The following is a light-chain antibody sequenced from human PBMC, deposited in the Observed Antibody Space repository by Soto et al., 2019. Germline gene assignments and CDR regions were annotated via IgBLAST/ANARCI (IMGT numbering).Light chain of an antibody. Sequence: EVVLTQSPVTLSLSPGERATLSCRASQSFRGLLAWYQQKPGQAPRLLIYDAYNRATGIPPRFSGSGSGTEFTLTISSLQSEDFAVYYCQQYNNWPPITFGQGTRLEMK. CDR1: QSFRGL. J-gene: IGKJ5*01. CDR2: DAY. V-gene: IGKV3D-15*01. CDR3: QQYNNWPPIT.